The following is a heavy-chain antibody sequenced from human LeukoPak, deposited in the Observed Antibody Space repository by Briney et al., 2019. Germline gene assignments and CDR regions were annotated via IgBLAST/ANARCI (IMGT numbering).Heavy chain of an antibody. CDR2: ISAYNGNT. D-gene: IGHD3-10*01. J-gene: IGHJ5*02. CDR3: ARSYGSGSPPWFDP. CDR1: GYTFTSYG. V-gene: IGHV1-18*04. Sequence: GASVTVSCKASGYTFTSYGISWVRQPPGQGLEWMGWISAYNGNTNYAQKLQGRVTMTTDTSTSTAYMELRSLRSDDTAVYYCARSYGSGSPPWFDPWGQGTLVTVSS.